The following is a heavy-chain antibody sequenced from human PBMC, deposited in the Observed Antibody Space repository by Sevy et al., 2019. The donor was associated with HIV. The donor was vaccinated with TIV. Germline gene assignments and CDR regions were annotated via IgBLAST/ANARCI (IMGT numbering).Heavy chain of an antibody. CDR2: ISAYNGNT. CDR1: GYTFTSYG. Sequence: ASVKVSCKASGYTFTSYGISWVRQAPGQGLEWMGWISAYNGNTNYAQKLQGRVTMTTDTSTSTAYMELRSLRSEDTAVYYCARDGYYDFWSGYYRATPGWFDPWGQGTLVTVSS. V-gene: IGHV1-18*01. D-gene: IGHD3-3*01. J-gene: IGHJ5*02. CDR3: ARDGYYDFWSGYYRATPGWFDP.